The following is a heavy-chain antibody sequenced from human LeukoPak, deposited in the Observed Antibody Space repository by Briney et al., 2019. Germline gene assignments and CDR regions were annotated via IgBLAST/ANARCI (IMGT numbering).Heavy chain of an antibody. D-gene: IGHD3-3*01. V-gene: IGHV3-30*02. CDR1: GFTFSSYG. CDR3: ARDGRFLGWLPPDY. CDR2: IRYDGSNK. J-gene: IGHJ4*02. Sequence: PGGSLRLSCAASGFTFSSYGMHWVRQAPGKGLEWVAFIRYDGSNKYYADSVKGRFTISRDNSKNTLYLQMNSLRAEDTAVYYCARDGRFLGWLPPDYWGQGTLVTVSS.